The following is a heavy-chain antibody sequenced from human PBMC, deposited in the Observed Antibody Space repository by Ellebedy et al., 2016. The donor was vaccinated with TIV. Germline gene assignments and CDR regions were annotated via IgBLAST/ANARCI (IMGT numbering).Heavy chain of an antibody. CDR1: VGSFSGYY. J-gene: IGHJ2*01. Sequence: MPSETLSLTCAVYVGSFSGYYWGWIRQPPGKGLEWIGSVFYLGTTYYNPSLKSPSISVDRSKNQFSLKLSSVTAADTAVYYCARDTEEYYDSSGYRDWYFDLWGRGTLVTVSS. V-gene: IGHV4-34*11. CDR2: VFYLGTT. D-gene: IGHD3-22*01. CDR3: ARDTEEYYDSSGYRDWYFDL.